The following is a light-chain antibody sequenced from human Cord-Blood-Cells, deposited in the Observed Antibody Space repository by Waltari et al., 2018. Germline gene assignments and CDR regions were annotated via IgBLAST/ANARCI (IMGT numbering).Light chain of an antibody. CDR1: QSISSY. Sequence: DIQMTQSPSSLSASVGDRVTITCRASQSISSYLNWYQQKPGNAPKLLIYAASSLQSGVPSRFSGSGSETDFTLTISSLQPEDCATYYCQQSYSTLRTFGQGTKVEIK. J-gene: IGKJ1*01. V-gene: IGKV1-39*01. CDR2: AAS. CDR3: QQSYSTLRT.